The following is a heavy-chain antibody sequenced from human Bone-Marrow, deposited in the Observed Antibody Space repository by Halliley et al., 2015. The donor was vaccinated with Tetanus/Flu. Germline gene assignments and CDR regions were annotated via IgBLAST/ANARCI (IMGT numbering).Heavy chain of an antibody. CDR2: ISGSGHNI. CDR1: GFTFKNYG. Sequence: SLRLSCAASGFTFKNYGVTWVRQPPGKGLEWVASISGSGHNIQYEESVRGRFTVSRDNSKNTLYLQMNSLRAEDTAVYYCAKDPNGDYIGTFDFWDQGTVVTVSS. CDR3: AKDPNGDYIGTFDF. J-gene: IGHJ3*01. D-gene: IGHD4-17*01. V-gene: IGHV3-23*01.